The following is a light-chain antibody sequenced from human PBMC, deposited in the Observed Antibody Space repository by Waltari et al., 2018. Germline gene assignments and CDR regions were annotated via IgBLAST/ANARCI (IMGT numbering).Light chain of an antibody. CDR3: ASWDDSLNGWV. Sequence: QSVLTQPPSASGTPGQRVTISCSGGSSNIGSNVVTWYQQFPGTAPKLLIYSCSQRPSGVPDRFSGSKSGSSASLAISGLQSEDEADFYCASWDDSLNGWVFGGGTKLTVL. CDR2: SCS. V-gene: IGLV1-44*01. CDR1: SSNIGSNV. J-gene: IGLJ3*02.